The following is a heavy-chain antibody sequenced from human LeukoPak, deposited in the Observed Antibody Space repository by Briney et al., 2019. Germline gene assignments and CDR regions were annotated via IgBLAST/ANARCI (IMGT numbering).Heavy chain of an antibody. V-gene: IGHV3-30*04. D-gene: IGHD1-14*01. CDR3: ARDTSNRYFDY. Sequence: PGRSLRLSCAASGFTFSSYAMHWVRQAPGKGLEWVAVISDEGSNKYHAHSVKGRFSISRDNSKHTLYLQMNSLRAEDTAVYYCARDTSNRYFDYWGQGTLVTASS. J-gene: IGHJ4*02. CDR1: GFTFSSYA. CDR2: ISDEGSNK.